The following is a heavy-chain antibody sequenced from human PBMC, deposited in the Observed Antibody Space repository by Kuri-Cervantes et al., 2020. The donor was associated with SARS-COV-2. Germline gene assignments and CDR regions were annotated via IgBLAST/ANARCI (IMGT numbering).Heavy chain of an antibody. Sequence: GESLKISCAASGFTFSSYAMSWVRQAPGKGLEWVSAISGSGGSTYYADSVKGRFTISRDNSKNTLYLQMNSLRAEDTAVYYYARDREITIFGVVTFNWLDPWGQGTLVTVSS. CDR1: GFTFSSYA. V-gene: IGHV3-23*01. CDR2: ISGSGGST. D-gene: IGHD3-3*01. CDR3: ARDREITIFGVVTFNWLDP. J-gene: IGHJ5*02.